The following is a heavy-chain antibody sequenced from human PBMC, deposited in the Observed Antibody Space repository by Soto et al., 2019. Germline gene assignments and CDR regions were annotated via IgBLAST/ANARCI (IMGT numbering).Heavy chain of an antibody. CDR1: GYTFTSYG. CDR3: AGDWAAAGPFDF. V-gene: IGHV1-18*01. Sequence: ASVKVSCKASGYTFTSYGISWVRQAPGQGLEWMGWISAYNGNTNYAQKLQGRVTMTTDTSTSTAYMELRSLRSDDTAVYYCAGDWAAAGPFDFRGQRTLVTVSS. J-gene: IGHJ4*02. CDR2: ISAYNGNT. D-gene: IGHD6-13*01.